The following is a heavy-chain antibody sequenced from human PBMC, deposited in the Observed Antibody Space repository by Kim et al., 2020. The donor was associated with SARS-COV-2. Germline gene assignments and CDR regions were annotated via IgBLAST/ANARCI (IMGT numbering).Heavy chain of an antibody. CDR3: ATGRVAGPPAWFDP. J-gene: IGHJ5*02. V-gene: IGHV1-24*01. Sequence: ASVKVSCKVSGYTLTELSMHWVRQAPGKGLEWMGGFDPEDGETIYAQKFQGRVTMTEDTSTDTAYMELSSLRAEDKAVYYCATGRVAGPPAWFDPWGQGTLVTVSS. CDR1: GYTLTELS. CDR2: FDPEDGET. D-gene: IGHD2-15*01.